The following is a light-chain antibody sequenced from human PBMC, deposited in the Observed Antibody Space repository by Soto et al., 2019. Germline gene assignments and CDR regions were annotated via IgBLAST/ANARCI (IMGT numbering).Light chain of an antibody. CDR1: PSVSSSR. J-gene: IGKJ5*01. CDR2: DAS. V-gene: IGKV3D-20*01. Sequence: DIVLTQSPATLSLSPGERVTLSCGASPSVSSSRLAWYQQKPGQAPRLLMYDASRRAFGIPDRFSGSGSGTDFTLTISRLEPEDFAVYYCQQYGISPITFGQGTRLEIK. CDR3: QQYGISPIT.